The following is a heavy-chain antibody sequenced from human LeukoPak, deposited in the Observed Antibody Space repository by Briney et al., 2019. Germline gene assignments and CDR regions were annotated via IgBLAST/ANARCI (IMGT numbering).Heavy chain of an antibody. V-gene: IGHV3-23*01. CDR1: GFNFANHA. J-gene: IGHJ4*02. D-gene: IGHD2-21*02. CDR3: VREDTPATANY. CDR2: ISGGGDIT. Sequence: GGSLRLSCAASGFNFANHAVSWVRQTPGKGLEWVSAISGGGDITYYADSVTGRFTISRDNSKDTLFLQMHSLRPGDTAVYYCVREDTPATANYWGQGTLVTISS.